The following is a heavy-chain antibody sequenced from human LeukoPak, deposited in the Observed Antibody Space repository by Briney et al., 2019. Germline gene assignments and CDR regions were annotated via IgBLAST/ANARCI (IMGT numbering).Heavy chain of an antibody. CDR2: INHSGST. V-gene: IGHV4-34*01. CDR3: ARHAPLRSRQWLKGEGAFDI. CDR1: GGSFSGYY. J-gene: IGHJ3*02. Sequence: SETLSLTCAAYGGSFSGYYWSWIRQPPGKGLEWIGEINHSGSTNYNPSLKSRVTISVDTSKNQFSLKLSSVTAADTAVYYCARHAPLRSRQWLKGEGAFDIWGQGTMVTVSS. D-gene: IGHD6-19*01.